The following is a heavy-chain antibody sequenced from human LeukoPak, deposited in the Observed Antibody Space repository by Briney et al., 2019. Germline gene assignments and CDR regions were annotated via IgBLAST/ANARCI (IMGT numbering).Heavy chain of an antibody. D-gene: IGHD3-10*01. V-gene: IGHV4-61*02. CDR3: ARVQARDWFDP. J-gene: IGHJ5*02. CDR1: GGSISSGSYY. CDR2: IYTSGST. Sequence: KASQTLSLTCTVSGGSISSGSYYWSWIRQPAGKGLEWIGRIYTSGSTNYNPSLKSRVTISVDTSKNQFSLKLSSVTAADTAVYYCARVQARDWFDPWGQGTLVTVSS.